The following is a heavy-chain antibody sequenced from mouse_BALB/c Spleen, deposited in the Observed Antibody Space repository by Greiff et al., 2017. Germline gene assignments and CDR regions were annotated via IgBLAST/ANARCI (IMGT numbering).Heavy chain of an antibody. J-gene: IGHJ4*01. CDR1: GFNIKDTY. V-gene: IGHV14-3*02. Sequence: EVMLVESGAELVKPGVSVKLSCTASGFNIKDTYMHWVKQRPEQGLEWIGRIDPANGNTKYDPKFQGKATITADTSSNTAYLQLSSLTSEDTAVYYCARSDGNYAGAMDYWGQGTSVTVSS. CDR3: ARSDGNYAGAMDY. D-gene: IGHD2-1*01. CDR2: IDPANGNT.